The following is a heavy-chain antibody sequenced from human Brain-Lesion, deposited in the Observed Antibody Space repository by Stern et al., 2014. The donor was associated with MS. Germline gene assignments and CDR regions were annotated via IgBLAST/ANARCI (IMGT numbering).Heavy chain of an antibody. CDR1: GNIFTGYY. J-gene: IGHJ6*02. D-gene: IGHD3-3*01. CDR2: INPNTGST. Sequence: VQLVESGAEVKKPGASVKVSCKTSGNIFTGYYIHWVRQAPGQGLEWMAWINPNTGSTKQAQKFQGRVTMSRDTSIRTAYVELSSLTSDDTAVYYCARDQRGITIFGVVTDYYYLGMDVWGQGTTVTVSS. V-gene: IGHV1-2*02. CDR3: ARDQRGITIFGVVTDYYYLGMDV.